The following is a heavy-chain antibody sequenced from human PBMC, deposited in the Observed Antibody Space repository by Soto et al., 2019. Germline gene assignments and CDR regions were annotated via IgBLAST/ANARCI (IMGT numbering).Heavy chain of an antibody. Sequence: LRLSCAASGFTFSSYAMHWVRQAPGKGLEWVAVISYDGSNKYYADSVKGRFTTSRDNSKNTLYLQMNSLRAEDTAVYYCAEMATMGEFDYWGQGTLVTVSS. V-gene: IGHV3-30-3*01. J-gene: IGHJ4*02. CDR3: AEMATMGEFDY. CDR2: ISYDGSNK. CDR1: GFTFSSYA. D-gene: IGHD5-12*01.